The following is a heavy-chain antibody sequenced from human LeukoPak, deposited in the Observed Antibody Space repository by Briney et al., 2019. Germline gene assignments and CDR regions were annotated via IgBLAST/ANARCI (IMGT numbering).Heavy chain of an antibody. CDR3: AVDSGSYYRDPDAFDI. CDR1: GYTFIDYG. J-gene: IGHJ3*02. CDR2: ISAYNGNT. D-gene: IGHD1-26*01. V-gene: IGHV1-18*01. Sequence: ASVKVSCKASGYTFIDYGISWVRQAPGQGLEWMGWISAYNGNTNYAQKLQGRVTMTTDTSTSTAYMELRSLRSDDTAVYYCAVDSGSYYRDPDAFDIWGQGTMVTVSS.